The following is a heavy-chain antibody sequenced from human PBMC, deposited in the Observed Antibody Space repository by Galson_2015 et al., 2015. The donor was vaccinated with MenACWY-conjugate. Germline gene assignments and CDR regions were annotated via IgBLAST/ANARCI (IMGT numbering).Heavy chain of an antibody. V-gene: IGHV3-23*01. Sequence: SLRLSCAASGFIFSSYAMSWVRQAPGKGLEWVSAMSGSGGSRNYADSVKGRFTISRDNSKNTLYLQMNSLGAEDTAVYYCAKTYCSRTNCREPNWYFDLWGRGTLVTVSS. CDR1: GFIFSSYA. CDR3: AKTYCSRTNCREPNWYFDL. J-gene: IGHJ2*01. D-gene: IGHD2-2*01. CDR2: MSGSGGSR.